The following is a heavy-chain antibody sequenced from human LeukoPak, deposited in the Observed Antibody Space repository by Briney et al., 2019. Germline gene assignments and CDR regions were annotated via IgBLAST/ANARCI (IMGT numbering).Heavy chain of an antibody. CDR1: GGSFSGYY. D-gene: IGHD3-3*01. CDR3: ATTPKRFLESPDYYYYYMDV. Sequence: SETLSLTCAVYGGSFSGYYWSWIRQPPGKGLEWIGEINHSGSTNYNPSLKSRVTISVDTSKNQFSLKLSSVTAADTAVYYCATTPKRFLESPDYYYYYMDVWGKGTTVTVSS. V-gene: IGHV4-34*01. CDR2: INHSGST. J-gene: IGHJ6*03.